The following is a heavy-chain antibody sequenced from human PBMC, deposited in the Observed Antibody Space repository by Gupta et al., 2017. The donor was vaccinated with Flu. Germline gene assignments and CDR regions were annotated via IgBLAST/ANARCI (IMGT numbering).Heavy chain of an antibody. J-gene: IGHJ6*02. Sequence: QVQLVQSGAEVKKPGASVKVSCKASGYTFTSYDINWVRQATGQGLEWMGWMNPNSGNTGYAKKFQGRVTMTRNTAISTAYMELSSLRSEETAVYYCAREAEDIVVVPAATSEIYYYYGMDVWGQGTTVTVSS. V-gene: IGHV1-8*01. CDR1: GYTFTSYD. CDR3: AREAEDIVVVPAATSEIYYYYGMDV. D-gene: IGHD2-2*01. CDR2: MNPNSGNT.